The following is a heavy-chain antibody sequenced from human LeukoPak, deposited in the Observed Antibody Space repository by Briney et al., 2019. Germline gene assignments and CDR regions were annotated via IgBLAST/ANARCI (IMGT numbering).Heavy chain of an antibody. CDR3: ASTNTVTNSYFDY. V-gene: IGHV4-39*01. D-gene: IGHD4-17*01. CDR1: GGSISSSSYY. CDR2: IYYSGST. J-gene: IGHJ4*02. Sequence: SETLSLTCTVSGGSISSSSYYWGWIRQPPGKGLEWIGSIYYSGSTYYNPSLKSRVTISVDTSKSQFSLKLSSVTAADTAVYYCASTNTVTNSYFDYWGQGTLVTVSS.